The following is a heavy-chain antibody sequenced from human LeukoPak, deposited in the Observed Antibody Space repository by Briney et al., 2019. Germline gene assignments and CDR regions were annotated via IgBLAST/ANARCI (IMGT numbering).Heavy chain of an antibody. CDR1: GFTFSSYG. CDR2: ISYDGSNK. V-gene: IGHV3-30*18. Sequence: GGSLRLSCAASGFTFSSYGMHWVRQAPGKGLEWVAVISYDGSNKYYADSVKGRFTISRGNSKNTLYLQMNSLRAADTAVYYCAKGIYSGRDYFDYWGQGTLVTVSS. J-gene: IGHJ4*02. CDR3: AKGIYSGRDYFDY. D-gene: IGHD1-26*01.